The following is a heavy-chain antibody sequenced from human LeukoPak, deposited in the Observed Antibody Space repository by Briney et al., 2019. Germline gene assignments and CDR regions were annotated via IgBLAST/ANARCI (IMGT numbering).Heavy chain of an antibody. CDR1: GFTFSTYW. J-gene: IGHJ4*02. D-gene: IGHD5-18*01. V-gene: IGHV3-74*01. CDR3: AQGDTAMVSDYFDY. CDR2: IKSDGSNS. Sequence: QPGGSLRLSCAASGFTFSTYWMHWVRQAPGTGLVWVSRIKSDGSNSNYADCVKGRFTISRDNAKNSLYLQMNSLRAEDTAVYYCAQGDTAMVSDYFDYWGQGTLVTVSS.